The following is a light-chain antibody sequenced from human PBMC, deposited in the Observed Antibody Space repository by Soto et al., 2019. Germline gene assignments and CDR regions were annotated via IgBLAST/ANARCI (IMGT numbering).Light chain of an antibody. Sequence: QSVLTPPASVSGSPGQSITISCTGTSSDVGGYNYVSWYQHHPGKAPKLMIHEVSDRPSGISNRFSGSKSGNTASLTISGLQAEDEADYYCSSYTSATTYVFGTGTKVTVL. CDR2: EVS. CDR3: SSYTSATTYV. V-gene: IGLV2-14*01. J-gene: IGLJ1*01. CDR1: SSDVGGYNY.